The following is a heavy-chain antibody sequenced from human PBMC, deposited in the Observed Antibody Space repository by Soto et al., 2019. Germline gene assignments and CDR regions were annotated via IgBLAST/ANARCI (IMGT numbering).Heavy chain of an antibody. CDR1: GGSISSGGYY. CDR2: IYYSGST. Sequence: TSETLSLTCTVSGGSISSGGYYWSCVRQHPGKGLEWIGYIYYSGSTYYNPSLKSRVTISVDTPKNQFSLKLSSVTAADTAVYYCARESITIFGVAAPDFDYWGQGTLVTVSS. J-gene: IGHJ4*02. D-gene: IGHD3-3*01. V-gene: IGHV4-31*03. CDR3: ARESITIFGVAAPDFDY.